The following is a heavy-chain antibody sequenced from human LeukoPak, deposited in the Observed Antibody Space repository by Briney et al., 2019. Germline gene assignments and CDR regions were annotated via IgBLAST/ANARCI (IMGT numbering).Heavy chain of an antibody. CDR3: ARHGDSSSPDFDY. J-gene: IGHJ4*02. V-gene: IGHV4-39*01. CDR1: GGSISSSSYY. Sequence: SETLSLTCTVSGGSISSSSYYWGWIRQPPGKGLEWIGSIYYSGSTYYNPSLKSRVTISVDTSKNQFSLKLSSVTAADTAVYYCARHGDSSSPDFDYWGQGTLVTVSS. D-gene: IGHD6-6*01. CDR2: IYYSGST.